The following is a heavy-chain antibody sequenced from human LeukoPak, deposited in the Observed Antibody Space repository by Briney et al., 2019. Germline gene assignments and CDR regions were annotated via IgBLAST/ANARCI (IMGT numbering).Heavy chain of an antibody. V-gene: IGHV3-21*01. Sequence: GGALRLSCAASGFTFSSYSMNWVREAPGKGGEWVSSISSSSSYIYYADSVKGGFTISRDNAKNTLYLQMKSLRAADTAVYYCARDLAFEVPAAMWFRDYWGQGTLVTVSS. J-gene: IGHJ4*02. D-gene: IGHD2-2*01. CDR1: GFTFSSYS. CDR3: ARDLAFEVPAAMWFRDY. CDR2: ISSSSSYI.